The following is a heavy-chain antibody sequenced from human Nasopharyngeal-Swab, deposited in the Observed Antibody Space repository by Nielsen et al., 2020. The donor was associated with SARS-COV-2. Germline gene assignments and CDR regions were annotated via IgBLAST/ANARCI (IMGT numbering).Heavy chain of an antibody. CDR3: ARDPSGWYGVDI. CDR1: GGSFSGYY. V-gene: IGHV4-34*01. CDR2: INHSGST. D-gene: IGHD6-19*01. J-gene: IGHJ3*02. Sequence: SETLSLTCAVYGGSFSGYYWSWIRQPPGKGLEWIGEINHSGSTNYNPSLKSRVTISVDTSKNQFSLKLSSVTAADTAVYYCARDPSGWYGVDIWGQGTMVTVSS.